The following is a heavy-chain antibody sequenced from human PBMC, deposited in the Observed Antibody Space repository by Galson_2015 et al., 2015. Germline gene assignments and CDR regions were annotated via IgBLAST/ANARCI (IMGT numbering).Heavy chain of an antibody. CDR1: GFTFDNAW. D-gene: IGHD1-1*01. CDR3: TTKASNWNVDGREQYFDH. J-gene: IGHJ4*02. V-gene: IGHV3-15*01. Sequence: SLRLSCAASGFTFDNAWMSWVRQAPGKGLEWVGRIKTKTNGGTTEYAAPVKGRFTISRDDSENAVYLQMNSLKTEDTPVYYCTTKASNWNVDGREQYFDHWGQGTLVTVSS. CDR2: IKTKTNGGTT.